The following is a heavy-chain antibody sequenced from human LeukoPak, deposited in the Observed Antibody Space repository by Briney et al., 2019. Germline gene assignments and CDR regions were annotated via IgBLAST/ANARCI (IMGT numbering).Heavy chain of an antibody. CDR1: GGSISSYY. Sequence: PSETLSLTCTVSGGSISSYYWSWIRQPPGKGLEWIGYIYYSGSTNYSPSLKSRVTISVDTSKNQFSLKLSSVTAADTAVYYCAREYRSSGYYEYYFDYWGQGTLVTVSS. CDR2: IYYSGST. J-gene: IGHJ4*02. CDR3: AREYRSSGYYEYYFDY. D-gene: IGHD3-22*01. V-gene: IGHV4-59*01.